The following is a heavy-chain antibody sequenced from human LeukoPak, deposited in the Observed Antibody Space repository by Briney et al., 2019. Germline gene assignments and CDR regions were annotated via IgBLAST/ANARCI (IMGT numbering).Heavy chain of an antibody. J-gene: IGHJ5*02. Sequence: GGSLRLSCAASGFTFSSYSMNWVRQAPGKGLEWVAFIRYDGSNKYYADSVKGRFTISRDNSKNTLYLQMNSLRAEDTAVYYCAKDLFLGYCSSTSCYNWFDPWGQGTLVTVSS. CDR2: IRYDGSNK. V-gene: IGHV3-30*02. CDR1: GFTFSSYS. D-gene: IGHD2-2*01. CDR3: AKDLFLGYCSSTSCYNWFDP.